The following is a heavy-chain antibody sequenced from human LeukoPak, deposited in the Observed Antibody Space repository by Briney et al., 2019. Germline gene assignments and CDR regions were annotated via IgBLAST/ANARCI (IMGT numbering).Heavy chain of an antibody. V-gene: IGHV1-18*01. CDR1: GYTFTSYG. Sequence: GASVKVSCEASGYTFTSYGISWVRQAPGQGLEWMGWISAYNGNTNYAQKLQGRVTMTTDTSTSTAYMELRSLRSDDTAVYYCARGEYCSSTSCHGPFDYWGQGTLVTVSS. CDR3: ARGEYCSSTSCHGPFDY. D-gene: IGHD2-2*01. J-gene: IGHJ4*02. CDR2: ISAYNGNT.